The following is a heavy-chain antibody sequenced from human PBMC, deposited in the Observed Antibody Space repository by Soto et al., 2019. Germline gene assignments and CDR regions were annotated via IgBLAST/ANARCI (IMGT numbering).Heavy chain of an antibody. D-gene: IGHD3-22*01. V-gene: IGHV3-23*01. J-gene: IGHJ4*02. Sequence: SGFTFSSYAMSWVRQAPGKGLEWVSGISGSGGSTYYADSVKGRFTISRDNSKNTLYLQMNSLKASDTAIYYCARHDTTDYESGAHFYGDYWGQGTQVTVSS. CDR2: ISGSGGST. CDR3: ARHDTTDYESGAHFYGDY. CDR1: GFTFSSYA.